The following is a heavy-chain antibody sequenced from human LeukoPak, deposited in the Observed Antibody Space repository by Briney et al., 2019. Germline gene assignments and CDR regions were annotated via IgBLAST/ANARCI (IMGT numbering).Heavy chain of an antibody. J-gene: IGHJ5*02. D-gene: IGHD2-8*02. CDR1: GFTFSSYA. V-gene: IGHV3-23*01. CDR3: AKGLVPTALATGFDP. Sequence: GGSLRLSCAASGFTFSSYAMSWVRQAPGKGLEWGSAISGSGGSTYYADSVKGRFTISRDNSKNTLYLQMNSLRAEDTAVYYCAKGLVPTALATGFDPWGQGTLVTVSS. CDR2: ISGSGGST.